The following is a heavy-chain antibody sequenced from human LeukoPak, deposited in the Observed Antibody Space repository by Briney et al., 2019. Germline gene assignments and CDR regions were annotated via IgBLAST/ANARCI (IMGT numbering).Heavy chain of an antibody. J-gene: IGHJ1*01. CDR3: VRDEVGATRRYFQH. CDR2: IIPIFGTA. Sequence: SVKVSCKASGGTFSSYAISWVRQAPGQGLEWMGGIIPIFGTANYAQKFQGRVTITTDESTSTAYMELSSLRSEDTAVYYCVRDEVGATRRYFQHWGQGTLVTVSS. CDR1: GGTFSSYA. V-gene: IGHV1-69*05. D-gene: IGHD1-26*01.